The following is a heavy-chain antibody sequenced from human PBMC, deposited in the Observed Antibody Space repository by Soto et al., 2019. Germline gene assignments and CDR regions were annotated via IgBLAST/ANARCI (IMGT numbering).Heavy chain of an antibody. V-gene: IGHV4-39*01. CDR2: SYYSGST. D-gene: IGHD3-10*01. CDR1: GGYISSSSYY. Sequence: QLQLQESGPGLVKPSETLSLTCTVSGGYISSSSYYWGWIRQPPGKGLEWIGCSYYSGSTYYNPSLKSRGIIAVATSTTRFPLRLSCVTAGDTAVYYGARHSEGRGGGIPYYFDDWGQGTLVTVSS. CDR3: ARHSEGRGGGIPYYFDD. J-gene: IGHJ4*02.